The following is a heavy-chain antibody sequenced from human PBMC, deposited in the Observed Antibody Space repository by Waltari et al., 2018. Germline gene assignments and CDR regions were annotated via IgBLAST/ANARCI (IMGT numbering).Heavy chain of an antibody. CDR3: ARGGGPRTVVALTFDS. J-gene: IGHJ4*02. CDR2: VCPYHGLA. Sequence: QVQLLQSGPEVKKPGASVKVSCKASGYPFSNFGINWVRQAPGQGLEWVGWVCPYHGLADSHPRLQGRVSLTTDTSTNTTYLEVKSLRSDDTAVYYCARGGGPRTVVALTFDSWGQGTLVTVSS. CDR1: GYPFSNFG. V-gene: IGHV1-18*01. D-gene: IGHD2-15*01.